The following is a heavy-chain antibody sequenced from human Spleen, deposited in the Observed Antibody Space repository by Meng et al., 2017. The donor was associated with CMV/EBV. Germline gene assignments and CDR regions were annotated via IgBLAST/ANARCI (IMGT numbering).Heavy chain of an antibody. CDR1: EYTFSGYY. CDR3: ARSPSILVGHSEIDL. CDR2: INPNSGGT. J-gene: IGHJ5*02. Sequence: ASVKVSCKISEYTFSGYYIHWVRQAPGQGLEWMGWINPNSGGTNYAQNFQGRITVTMDESTSTGYMELSSLRSEDTAMYYCARSPSILVGHSEIDLWGQGTLVTVSS. D-gene: IGHD3-22*01. V-gene: IGHV1-2*02.